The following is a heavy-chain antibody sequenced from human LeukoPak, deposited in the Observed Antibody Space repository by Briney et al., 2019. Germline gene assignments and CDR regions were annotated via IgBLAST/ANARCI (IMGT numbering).Heavy chain of an antibody. CDR1: GYSFTSYW. CDR3: ARHISGYSYATYYGMDV. D-gene: IGHD5-18*01. CDR2: IYPGDSDT. J-gene: IGHJ6*02. Sequence: RGESLKISCKGSGYSFTSYWIGWVRQMPGKGLEWMGIIYPGDSDTRYSPSFQGQVTISADKSISTAYLQWSSLKASDTAIYYCARHISGYSYATYYGMDVWGQGTTVTVSS. V-gene: IGHV5-51*01.